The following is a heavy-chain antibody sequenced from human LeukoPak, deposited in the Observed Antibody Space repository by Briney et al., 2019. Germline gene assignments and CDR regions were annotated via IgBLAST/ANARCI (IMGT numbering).Heavy chain of an antibody. D-gene: IGHD2-15*01. Sequence: SQTLSLTCTVSGGSISSGDYYWSWIRQPPGKGLEWIGYIYYSGSTNYNPSLKSRVTISVDTSKNQFSLKLSSVTAADTAVYYCARHPPAAKGLPDWFDPWGQGTLVTVSS. CDR1: GGSISSGDYY. V-gene: IGHV4-30-4*01. CDR3: ARHPPAAKGLPDWFDP. J-gene: IGHJ5*02. CDR2: IYYSGST.